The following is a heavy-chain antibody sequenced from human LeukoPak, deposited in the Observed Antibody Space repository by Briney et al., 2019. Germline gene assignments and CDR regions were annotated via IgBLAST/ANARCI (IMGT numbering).Heavy chain of an antibody. CDR3: ARDGRSYWDLSKVGYFDY. J-gene: IGHJ4*02. Sequence: PGGSLRLSCAAPGFTFTSKSMHWVRQAPGKGLEWVSSISNTGNYIYHADSVKGRFTISRDNAKNLLFLEMNSLRAEDTAVYYCARDGRSYWDLSKVGYFDYWGQGSLVTVSS. D-gene: IGHD2-15*01. CDR2: ISNTGNYI. V-gene: IGHV3-21*01. CDR1: GFTFTSKS.